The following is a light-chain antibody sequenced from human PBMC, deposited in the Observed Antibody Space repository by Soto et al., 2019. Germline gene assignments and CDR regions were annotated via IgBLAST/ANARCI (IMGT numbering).Light chain of an antibody. Sequence: EFVLTQSPGAPALSAGDRAPLSGGASQTVRNNYLAWYKQKPGQAPRLLSYEASRRATGIPDMCRCGGSGPEFTLTISRLAPEAFAVYSCQQFRSYPLTFGGGTNVYIK. CDR2: EAS. J-gene: IGKJ4*01. CDR3: QQFRSYPLT. CDR1: QTVRNNY. V-gene: IGKV3-20*01.